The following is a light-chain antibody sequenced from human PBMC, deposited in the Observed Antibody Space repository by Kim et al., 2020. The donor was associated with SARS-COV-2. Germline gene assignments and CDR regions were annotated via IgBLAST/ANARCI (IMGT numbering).Light chain of an antibody. J-gene: IGLJ3*02. V-gene: IGLV1-47*01. CDR1: SSNIGSNY. CDR3: AAWDDSLSGNWV. Sequence: QSVLTQPPSASGTPGQRVTISCSESSSNIGSNYVYWYQQLPGTAPKLLIYRNNQRPSGVPDRFSGSKSGTSASLAISGLRSEDEADYYCAAWDDSLSGNWVFGGGTKLNVL. CDR2: RNN.